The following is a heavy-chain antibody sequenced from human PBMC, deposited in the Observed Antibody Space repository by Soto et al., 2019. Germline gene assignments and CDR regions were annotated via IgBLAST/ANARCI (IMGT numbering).Heavy chain of an antibody. Sequence: PSETLSLTCTVSGGSISGYYWSWIRQPPGKGLEWIGYIYYSGSTNYNPSLKSRVTISIDTSKNQFSLKLSSVTAADTAVYYCARTYYDFWSGYWRWFDPWGQGTRVTVS. CDR1: GGSISGYY. CDR2: IYYSGST. CDR3: ARTYYDFWSGYWRWFDP. J-gene: IGHJ5*02. D-gene: IGHD3-3*01. V-gene: IGHV4-59*01.